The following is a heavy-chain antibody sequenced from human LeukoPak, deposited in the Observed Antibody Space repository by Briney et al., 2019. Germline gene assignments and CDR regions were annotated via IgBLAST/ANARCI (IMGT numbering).Heavy chain of an antibody. D-gene: IGHD2/OR15-2a*01. CDR2: IYNDGST. Sequence: GGSLRPSCAASGFTFSSYAMSRVRQAPGKGLEWVSIIYNDGSTYYADSMKGRFTISRDNSKNTLYLQVDSLRAEDTAMYYCARNILFAFDIWGQGTMVTVSS. CDR1: GFTFSSYA. CDR3: ARNILFAFDI. V-gene: IGHV3-53*01. J-gene: IGHJ3*02.